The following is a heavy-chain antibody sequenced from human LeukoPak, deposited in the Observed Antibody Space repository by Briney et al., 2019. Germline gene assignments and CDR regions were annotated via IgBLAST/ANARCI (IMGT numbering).Heavy chain of an antibody. Sequence: KASETLSLTCTVSGGSISSYYWSWIRQPAGKGLEWIGRIYTSGSTNYNPSLKSRVTMSVDTSKNQFSLKLSSVTAADTAVYYCASGRYSYGYVDAFDIWGQGTMVTVSS. V-gene: IGHV4-4*07. CDR2: IYTSGST. CDR1: GGSISSYY. D-gene: IGHD5-18*01. J-gene: IGHJ3*02. CDR3: ASGRYSYGYVDAFDI.